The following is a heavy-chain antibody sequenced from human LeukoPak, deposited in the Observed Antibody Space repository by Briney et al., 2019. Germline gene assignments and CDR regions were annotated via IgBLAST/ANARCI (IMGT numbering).Heavy chain of an antibody. D-gene: IGHD2-15*01. CDR1: GFTFGDSA. CDR2: IRSKAYGGTT. Sequence: GGSLRLSCTASGFTFGDSAMSWVRQAPGKGLEWVGFIRSKAYGGTTEYAASVKGRFIISRDDSKSIAYLQMNNLKTEDTAVYYCSGEVIAASHYFDHWGQGTLVTVSS. J-gene: IGHJ4*02. V-gene: IGHV3-49*04. CDR3: SGEVIAASHYFDH.